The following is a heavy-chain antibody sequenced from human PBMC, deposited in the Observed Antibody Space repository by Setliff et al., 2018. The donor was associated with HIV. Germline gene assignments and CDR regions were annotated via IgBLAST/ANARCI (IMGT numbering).Heavy chain of an antibody. CDR1: GGTFSNYY. J-gene: IGHJ5*01. D-gene: IGHD2-2*01. Sequence: SETLSLTCAVYGGTFSNYYWTWIRQSPVKGLEWIGEISHNGNTNYSPSLKGRLTLSADTSKSQFSLKLHSVTAADTAVYYCARGGYSSKWYSWFDPWGQGTLVTVSS. CDR3: ARGGYSSKWYSWFDP. CDR2: ISHNGNT. V-gene: IGHV4-34*01.